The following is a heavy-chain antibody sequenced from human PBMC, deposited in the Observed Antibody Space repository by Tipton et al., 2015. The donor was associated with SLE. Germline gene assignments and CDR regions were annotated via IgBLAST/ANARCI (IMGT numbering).Heavy chain of an antibody. CDR1: GGSISGHY. Sequence: TLSLTCSVSGGSISGHYWVWIRQPPGKGLEWIGYISYGGDTNYNPSLKSRVTISGDTAKNQFSLKLTSVTAADTAVYYCARDQVGVGDFDYWGQGTLVIVSS. V-gene: IGHV4-59*11. D-gene: IGHD3-16*01. CDR3: ARDQVGVGDFDY. CDR2: ISYGGDT. J-gene: IGHJ4*02.